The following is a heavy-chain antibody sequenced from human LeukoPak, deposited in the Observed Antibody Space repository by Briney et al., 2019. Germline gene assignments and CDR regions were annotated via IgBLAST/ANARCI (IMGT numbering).Heavy chain of an antibody. Sequence: PGGSLRLSCAASGFTVSSNYMSWVRQAPGKGLEWVSIIYTGGTTYYADSVKGRFTISRDNSKNTVYLQMNNLGAEDTAVYYCAREGSGYDSSGLNWGQGTLVTVSS. V-gene: IGHV3-53*01. CDR3: AREGSGYDSSGLN. D-gene: IGHD3-22*01. CDR1: GFTVSSNY. J-gene: IGHJ4*02. CDR2: IYTGGTT.